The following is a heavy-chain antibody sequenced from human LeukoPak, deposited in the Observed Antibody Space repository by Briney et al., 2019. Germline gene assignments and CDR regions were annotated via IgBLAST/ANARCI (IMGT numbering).Heavy chain of an antibody. D-gene: IGHD3-10*01. CDR1: GGSISSGGYY. CDR2: IYYSGST. J-gene: IGHJ4*02. CDR3: ARVPLPITMVRGVIDY. V-gene: IGHV4-31*03. Sequence: NPSETLSLTCTVSGGSISSGGYYWGWIRQHPGKGLEWIGYIYYSGSTYYNPSLKSRVTISVDTSKNQFSLKLSSVTAADTAVYYWARVPLPITMVRGVIDYWGQGTLVTVSS.